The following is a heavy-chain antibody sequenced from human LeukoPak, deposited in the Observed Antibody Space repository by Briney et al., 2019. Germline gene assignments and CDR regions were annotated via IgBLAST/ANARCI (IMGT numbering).Heavy chain of an antibody. CDR1: GFTFSTYW. J-gene: IGHJ4*02. Sequence: GGSLRLSCAASGFTFSTYWMTWVRQAPGKGLEWVANINQDGSEKYYVDSVKGRFTISRDNAKNSLYLQMNSLRAEDTAVYYCARGGILVPGIAVASYFDYWGQGTLVTVSS. V-gene: IGHV3-7*01. CDR2: INQDGSEK. CDR3: ARGGILVPGIAVASYFDY. D-gene: IGHD6-19*01.